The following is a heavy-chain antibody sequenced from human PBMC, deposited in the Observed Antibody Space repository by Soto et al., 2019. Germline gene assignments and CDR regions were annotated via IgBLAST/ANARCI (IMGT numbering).Heavy chain of an antibody. CDR1: GFTFSSNW. J-gene: IGHJ4*02. Sequence: GGSLRLSCAASGFTFSSNWMHWVRQAPGKGLVGVSRINSDGTTTNYADAVKGRFTISRDNAKDTLYLQMNSLRAEDTALYYCTRTSTGYYHAHWGQGTLVTVSS. CDR2: INSDGTTT. CDR3: TRTSTGYYHAH. D-gene: IGHD6-19*01. V-gene: IGHV3-74*01.